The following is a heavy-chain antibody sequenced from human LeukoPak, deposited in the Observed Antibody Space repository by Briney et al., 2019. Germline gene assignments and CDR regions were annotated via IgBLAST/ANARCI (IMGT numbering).Heavy chain of an antibody. V-gene: IGHV3-7*03. Sequence: GGSLRLSCAASGFTFSSYWMSWVRQAPGKGLEWVANIKKDGSEKYYVDSVKGRFTISRDNAKNSLYLQMNSLRAEDTAVYYCAKDLLTVAEFDYWGQGTLVTVSS. J-gene: IGHJ4*02. D-gene: IGHD6-19*01. CDR3: AKDLLTVAEFDY. CDR2: IKKDGSEK. CDR1: GFTFSSYW.